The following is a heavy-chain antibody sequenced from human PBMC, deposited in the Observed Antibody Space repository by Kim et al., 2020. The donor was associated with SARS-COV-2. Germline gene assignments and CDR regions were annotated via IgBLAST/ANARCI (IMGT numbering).Heavy chain of an antibody. CDR1: GYTFTSYG. D-gene: IGHD2-2*01. V-gene: IGHV1-18*01. J-gene: IGHJ6*02. Sequence: ASVKVSCKASGYTFTSYGISWVRQAPGQGLEWMGWISAYNGNTNYAQKLQGRVTMTTDTSTSTAYMELRSLRSDDTAVYYCARSQYCSSTSCYSRRGYYYYGMDVWGQGTTVTVSS. CDR2: ISAYNGNT. CDR3: ARSQYCSSTSCYSRRGYYYYGMDV.